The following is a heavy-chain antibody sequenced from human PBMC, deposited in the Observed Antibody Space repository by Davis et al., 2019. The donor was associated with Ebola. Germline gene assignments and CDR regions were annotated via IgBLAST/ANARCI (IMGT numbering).Heavy chain of an antibody. CDR1: GGTFSSYA. CDR2: IIPIFGIA. CDR3: ATVLGELPGGTYYYGMDV. V-gene: IGHV1-69*04. D-gene: IGHD3-16*01. Sequence: SVKVSCKASGGTFSSYAISWVRQAPGQGLEWMGRIIPIFGIANYAQKFQGRVTITADKSTSTAYMELSSLRSEDTAVYYCATVLGELPGGTYYYGMDVWGQGTTVTVSS. J-gene: IGHJ6*02.